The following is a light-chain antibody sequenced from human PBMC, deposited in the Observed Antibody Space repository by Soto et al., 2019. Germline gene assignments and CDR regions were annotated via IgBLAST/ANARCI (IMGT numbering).Light chain of an antibody. J-gene: IGLJ7*01. V-gene: IGLV2-23*02. Sequence: QSALPQPASVSGSPGQSITISCTGTSSDVGSHNLVSWYQQHPGQAPKLMFYEVSNRPLGVSARFSASKSGNTASLTLSGLQAGDEADYYCCSYGGSRAVFGGGTQLTLL. CDR3: CSYGGSRAV. CDR1: SSDVGSHNL. CDR2: EVS.